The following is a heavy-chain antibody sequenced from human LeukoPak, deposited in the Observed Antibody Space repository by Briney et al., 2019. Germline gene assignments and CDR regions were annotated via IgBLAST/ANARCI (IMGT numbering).Heavy chain of an antibody. CDR2: VYTSGIT. Sequence: SETLSLTCTVSGGSISSGSYYWSWIRQPAGKGLEWIGRVYTSGITNYNPSLKSRVTISVDTSKNRLSLKLSSVTAADTALYYCARGIIGGNYVAWFDTWGQGTLVTVSS. CDR3: ARGIIGGNYVAWFDT. D-gene: IGHD1-26*01. CDR1: GGSISSGSYY. J-gene: IGHJ5*02. V-gene: IGHV4-61*02.